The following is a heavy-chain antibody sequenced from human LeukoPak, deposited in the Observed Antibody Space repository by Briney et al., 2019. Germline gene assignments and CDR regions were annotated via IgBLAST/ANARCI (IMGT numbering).Heavy chain of an antibody. CDR3: AKLTFGVVIPGTNWFDP. CDR1: GFTFSSHA. J-gene: IGHJ5*02. CDR2: ISGSGGST. V-gene: IGHV3-23*01. Sequence: GGSLRLSXAASGFTFSSHAMSWVRQAPGKGVEWVSAISGSGGSTDYADSVKGRFTISRDNSKNTLYLQMNSLRAEDTAVYYCAKLTFGVVIPGTNWFDPWGQGTLVTVSS. D-gene: IGHD3-3*01.